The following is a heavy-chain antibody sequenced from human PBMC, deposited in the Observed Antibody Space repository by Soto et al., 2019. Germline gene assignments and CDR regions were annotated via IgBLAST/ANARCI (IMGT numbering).Heavy chain of an antibody. CDR1: GYTFTSYG. CDR3: ARDRTVVIDY. J-gene: IGHJ4*02. CDR2: INAYNGNT. V-gene: IGHV1-18*01. D-gene: IGHD4-17*01. Sequence: QVQLVQSGAEVKKPGASVKVSCKASGYTFTSYGISWVRQAPGQGLEWMGWINAYNGNTNYAQKLXGRAPMXXDTATSTAYMELRGLRSDDTAVYYSARDRTVVIDYWGQGTLVTVSS.